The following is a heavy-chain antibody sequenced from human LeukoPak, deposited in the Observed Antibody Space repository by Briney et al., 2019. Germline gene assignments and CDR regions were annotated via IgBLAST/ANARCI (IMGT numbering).Heavy chain of an antibody. V-gene: IGHV3-7*01. CDR2: IKQDGSEK. CDR3: ARAQGAGDQVWLDP. J-gene: IGHJ5*02. D-gene: IGHD7-27*01. Sequence: GGSLRLSCAASGFTFSSYWMSWVRQAPGKGLEWVANIKQDGSEKYYVDSVKGRFTISRDNAKNTLYLQMNSLRAEDTALYYCARAQGAGDQVWLDPWGQGTLVTVSS. CDR1: GFTFSSYW.